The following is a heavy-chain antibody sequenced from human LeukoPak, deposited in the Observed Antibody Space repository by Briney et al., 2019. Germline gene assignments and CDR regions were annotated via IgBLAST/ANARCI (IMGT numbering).Heavy chain of an antibody. CDR3: AKERDIVVVVAATISWFDP. CDR1: GFTFSSYS. J-gene: IGHJ5*02. D-gene: IGHD2-15*01. Sequence: GGSLRLSCAASGFTFSSYSMNWVRQAPGKGLEWVSAISDSGGSTYYADSVKGRFPISRENSKNTLYLQMNSLRAEDTAVYYCAKERDIVVVVAATISWFDPWGQGTLVTVSS. V-gene: IGHV3-23*01. CDR2: ISDSGGST.